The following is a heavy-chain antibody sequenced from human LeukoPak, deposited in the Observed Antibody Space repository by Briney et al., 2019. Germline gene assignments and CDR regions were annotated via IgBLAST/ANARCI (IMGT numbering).Heavy chain of an antibody. CDR3: ARGGLGPHYYFDY. Sequence: PSETLSLTCTVSGGSISSHYWSWIRQPPGKGLEWIGYIYYSGSTNYNPSLKSRVTISVDTSKNHFSLKLSSVTAADTAVYYCARGGLGPHYYFDYWGQGTLVTVSS. V-gene: IGHV4-59*11. CDR2: IYYSGST. J-gene: IGHJ4*02. CDR1: GGSISSHY. D-gene: IGHD6-19*01.